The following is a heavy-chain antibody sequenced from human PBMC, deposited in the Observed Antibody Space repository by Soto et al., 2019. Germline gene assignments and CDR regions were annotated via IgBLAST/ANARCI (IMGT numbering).Heavy chain of an antibody. J-gene: IGHJ6*02. Sequence: GESLKISCKGSGYSFTSYWISWVRQMPGKGLEWMGRIDPSDSYTNYSPSFQGHVTISADKSISTAYLQWSSLKASDTAMYYCARHKASSSWYYYYYGMDVWGQGTTVTVSS. D-gene: IGHD6-13*01. V-gene: IGHV5-10-1*01. CDR3: ARHKASSSWYYYYYGMDV. CDR1: GYSFTSYW. CDR2: IDPSDSYT.